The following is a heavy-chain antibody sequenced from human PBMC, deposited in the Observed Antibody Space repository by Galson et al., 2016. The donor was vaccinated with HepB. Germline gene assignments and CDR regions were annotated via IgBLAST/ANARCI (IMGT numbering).Heavy chain of an antibody. CDR2: TNQDGSGK. D-gene: IGHD6-19*01. CDR3: VSGYLSGS. J-gene: IGHJ4*02. V-gene: IGHV3-7*01. Sequence: SLRLSCAASGFTLSDYWMAWIRQAPGKGLEWVANTNQDGSGKHYVDSAKGRFTVSRDNANNSVFLDMNSLRADDTAVYYCVSGYLSGSWGQGTLVTVSS. CDR1: GFTLSDYW.